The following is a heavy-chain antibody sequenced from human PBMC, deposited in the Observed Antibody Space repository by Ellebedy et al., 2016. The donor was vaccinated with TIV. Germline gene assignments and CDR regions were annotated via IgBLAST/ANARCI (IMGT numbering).Heavy chain of an antibody. CDR2: ITHSGST. Sequence: MPSETLSLTCAVYGGSFSSYYWTWIRQPPGKGLEWIGEITHSGSTTYNPSLKSRVTISVDKSKNQFSLKLSSVTAADTAVYYCARGYSGYDSYNWFDPWGQGTLVTVSS. CDR3: ARGYSGYDSYNWFDP. V-gene: IGHV4-34*01. CDR1: GGSFSSYY. J-gene: IGHJ5*02. D-gene: IGHD5-12*01.